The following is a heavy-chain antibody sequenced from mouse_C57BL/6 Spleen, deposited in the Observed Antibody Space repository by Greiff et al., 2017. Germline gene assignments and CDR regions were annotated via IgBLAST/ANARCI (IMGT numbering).Heavy chain of an antibody. CDR1: GFTFSSYA. D-gene: IGHD2-1*01. CDR3: TRDRGGNYALMDY. Sequence: EVKLEESGEGLVKPGGSLKLSCAASGFTFSSYAMSWVRQTPEKRLEWVAYISSGGDYIYYADTVKGRFTISRDNARNTLYLQMSSLKSEDTAMYYCTRDRGGNYALMDYWGQGTSVTVSS. V-gene: IGHV5-9-1*02. CDR2: ISSGGDYI. J-gene: IGHJ4*01.